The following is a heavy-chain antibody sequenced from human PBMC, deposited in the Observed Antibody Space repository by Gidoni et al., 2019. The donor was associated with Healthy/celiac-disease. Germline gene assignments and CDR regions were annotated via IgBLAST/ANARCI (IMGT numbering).Heavy chain of an antibody. CDR2: INHSGST. D-gene: IGHD3-10*01. CDR3: ARGNYGSGSYYNV. J-gene: IGHJ4*02. Sequence: QVQLQQWGAGLLKPSETLSLTCAVYGGSFSGYYWGWIRQPPGKGLEWIGEINHSGSTNYNPALKSRVTISVDTSKNQFSLKLSSVTAADTAVYYCARGNYGSGSYYNVWGQGTLVTVSS. CDR1: GGSFSGYY. V-gene: IGHV4-34*01.